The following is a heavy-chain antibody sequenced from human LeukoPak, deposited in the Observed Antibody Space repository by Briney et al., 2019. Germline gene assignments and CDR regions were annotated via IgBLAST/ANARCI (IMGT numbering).Heavy chain of an antibody. Sequence: SQTLSLTCSVSGGSISSGRFYWNWIRQPAETGLEWLGHVYSSGSAKYNPSLKSRVTISLDTSKNQFSLKLNSVTADDTAVYYCSRGPENPLNWYFDLWGRGTLVTVSS. CDR2: VYSSGSA. J-gene: IGHJ2*01. D-gene: IGHD1-14*01. CDR3: SRGPENPLNWYFDL. V-gene: IGHV4-61*09. CDR1: GGSISSGRFY.